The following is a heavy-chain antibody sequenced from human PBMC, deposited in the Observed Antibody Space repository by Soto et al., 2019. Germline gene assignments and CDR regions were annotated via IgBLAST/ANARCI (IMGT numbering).Heavy chain of an antibody. CDR1: RGTFSSYA. CDR2: IIPIFGTA. V-gene: IGHV1-69*01. D-gene: IGHD2-2*01. Sequence: QVQLVQSGAEVKKPGSSAKVSCKASRGTFSSYAISWVRQAPGQGLEWMGGIIPIFGTANYAQKFQGRVTITADESTSTAYMELSSLRSEDTAVYYCARAGESYCSSTSCYGAFDYWGQGTLVTVSS. J-gene: IGHJ4*02. CDR3: ARAGESYCSSTSCYGAFDY.